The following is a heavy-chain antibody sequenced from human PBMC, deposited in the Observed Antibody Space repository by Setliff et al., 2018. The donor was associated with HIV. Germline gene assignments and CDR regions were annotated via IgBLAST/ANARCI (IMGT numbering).Heavy chain of an antibody. Sequence: PSETLSLTCDFSFFSISSRYYWGWIRQSPGKGLEWIGTLYPPGSSYYNPSLNDRATISLDTSKNQVERKLNSVTAADTAGEYCEREVLEVGISVYGLWGQG. V-gene: IGHV4-38-2*02. D-gene: IGHD1-1*01. CDR1: FFSISSRYY. J-gene: IGHJ4*02. CDR3: EREVLEVGISVYGL. CDR2: LYPPGSS.